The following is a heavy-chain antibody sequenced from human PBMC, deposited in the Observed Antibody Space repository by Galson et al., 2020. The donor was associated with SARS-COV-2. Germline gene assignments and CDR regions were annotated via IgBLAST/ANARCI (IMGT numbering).Heavy chain of an antibody. V-gene: IGHV4-59*08. CDR1: GGSISSYY. CDR3: AALARDCSSTSCYTQYWYFDL. D-gene: IGHD2-2*02. J-gene: IGHJ2*01. Sequence: SETLSLTCTVSGGSISSYYWSWIRQPPGKGLEWIGYIYYSGSTNYNPSLKSRVTISVDTSKNQFSLKLSSVTAADAAVYYWAALARDCSSTSCYTQYWYFDLWGRGTLVTVSS. CDR2: IYYSGST.